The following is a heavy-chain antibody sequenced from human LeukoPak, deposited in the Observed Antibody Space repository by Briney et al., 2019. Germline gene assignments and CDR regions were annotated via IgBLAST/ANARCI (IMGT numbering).Heavy chain of an antibody. CDR1: GGSISSGGYY. J-gene: IGHJ4*02. Sequence: TLSRTCTVSGGSISSGGYYWSWIRQHPGKGLEWIGYIYYSGSTYYNPSLKSRVSISVDTSKNQFSLKLSSVTAADTAVYYCARDNSYEIDYWSQGTLVTVSS. CDR3: ARDNSYEIDY. D-gene: IGHD5-18*01. V-gene: IGHV4-31*03. CDR2: IYYSGST.